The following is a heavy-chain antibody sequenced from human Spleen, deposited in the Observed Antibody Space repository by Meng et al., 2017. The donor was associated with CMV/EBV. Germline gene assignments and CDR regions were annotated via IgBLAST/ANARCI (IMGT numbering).Heavy chain of an antibody. CDR3: ARVVDIVVVPAAMRGGWFDP. CDR2: INPNSGGT. Sequence: ASVKVSCKASGYTFTGYYMHWVRQAPGQGLEWMGWINPNSGGTNYAQKFQGRVTMTRDTSISTAYMELSSLRSEDTAVYYCARVVDIVVVPAAMRGGWFDPWGQGTLVTVSS. J-gene: IGHJ5*02. D-gene: IGHD2-2*01. CDR1: GYTFTGYY. V-gene: IGHV1-2*02.